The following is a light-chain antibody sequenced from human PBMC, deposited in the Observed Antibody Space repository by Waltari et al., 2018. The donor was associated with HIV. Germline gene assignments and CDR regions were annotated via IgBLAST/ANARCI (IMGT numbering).Light chain of an antibody. V-gene: IGLV3-21*04. Sequence: SDVLTQPPSLSLAPGQTSHITSWGSNIAHKSVHLDQQKTGRAPKLLIFYDTDRPSGIPQRISGSNSGDTATLTIRRVGPGDEADYFCQVWDSSTDHVVFGGGTKLTVL. CDR1: NIAHKS. CDR2: YDT. J-gene: IGLJ3*02. CDR3: QVWDSSTDHVV.